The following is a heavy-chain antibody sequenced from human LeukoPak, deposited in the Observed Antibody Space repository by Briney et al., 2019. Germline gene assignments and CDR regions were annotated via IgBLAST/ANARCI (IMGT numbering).Heavy chain of an antibody. D-gene: IGHD3-10*01. J-gene: IGHJ5*02. V-gene: IGHV3-66*01. CDR2: IYSSGST. CDR1: GFTVSRNY. Sequence: GGSLRLSCAASGFTVSRNYMSWVRQAPGTGLEWVSVIYSSGSTYYADSVKGRFTISRDNSKNTLYLQMNSLRAEDTAVYYCARVLWFGELTNWFDPWGQGTLVTVSS. CDR3: ARVLWFGELTNWFDP.